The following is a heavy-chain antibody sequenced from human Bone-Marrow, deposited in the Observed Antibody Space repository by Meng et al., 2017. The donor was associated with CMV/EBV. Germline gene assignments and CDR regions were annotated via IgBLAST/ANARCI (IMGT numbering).Heavy chain of an antibody. D-gene: IGHD6-13*01. CDR2: INSDGSST. CDR3: ARDLKSSSWPHFYYYGMDV. CDR1: GFTFSSYW. V-gene: IGHV3-74*01. Sequence: GESLKISCAASGFTFSSYWMHWVRQAPGKGLVWVSRINSDGSSTSYADSVKGRFTISRDNAKNSLYLQMNSLRAEDTAVYYCARDLKSSSWPHFYYYGMDVWGQGTTVTVSS. J-gene: IGHJ6*02.